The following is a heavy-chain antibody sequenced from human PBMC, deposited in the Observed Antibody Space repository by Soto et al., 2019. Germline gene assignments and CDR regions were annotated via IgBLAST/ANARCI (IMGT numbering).Heavy chain of an antibody. D-gene: IGHD3-10*01. J-gene: IGHJ6*02. CDR2: IYYSGST. V-gene: IGHV4-39*01. CDR1: GGSISSSSYY. CDR3: ARQGRLLWFGELLFQYYYYGMDV. Sequence: KASETLSLTCTVSGGSISSSSYYWGWIRQPPGKGLEWIGSIYYSGSTYYNPSLKSRVTISVDTSKNQFSLKLSSVTAADTAVYYCARQGRLLWFGELLFQYYYYGMDVWGQGTTVTVSS.